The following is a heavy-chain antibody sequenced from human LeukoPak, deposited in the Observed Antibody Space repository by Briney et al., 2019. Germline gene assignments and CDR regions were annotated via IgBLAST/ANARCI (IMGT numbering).Heavy chain of an antibody. D-gene: IGHD6-19*01. Sequence: ASVKVSCKASGYAFTSYGISWVRQAPGQGLEWMGWISAYNGNTNYAQRLQGRVTMTTDTSTSTAYMELRSLRSDDTAVYYCARAPLPVAGNYHYYGVDVWGQGTTVTVSS. CDR1: GYAFTSYG. V-gene: IGHV1-18*01. J-gene: IGHJ6*02. CDR2: ISAYNGNT. CDR3: ARAPLPVAGNYHYYGVDV.